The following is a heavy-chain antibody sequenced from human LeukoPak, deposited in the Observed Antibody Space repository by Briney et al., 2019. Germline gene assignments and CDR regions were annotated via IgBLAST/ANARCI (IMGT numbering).Heavy chain of an antibody. CDR3: ARRVGNDSSGYYYHYFDY. CDR2: TYYRSKWYN. J-gene: IGHJ4*02. Sequence: SQTLSLTCAISGDSVSSNSAAWNWIRQSPSRGLEWLGRTYYRSKWYNDYAVSVKSRITINPDTSKNQFSLQLNSVTPEDTAVYYCARRVGNDSSGYYYHYFDYWGQGTLVTVSS. D-gene: IGHD3-22*01. V-gene: IGHV6-1*01. CDR1: GDSVSSNSAA.